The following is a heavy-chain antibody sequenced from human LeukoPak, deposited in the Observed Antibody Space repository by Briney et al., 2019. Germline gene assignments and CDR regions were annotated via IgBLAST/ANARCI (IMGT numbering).Heavy chain of an antibody. J-gene: IGHJ4*02. CDR2: MNPNSGNT. D-gene: IGHD4-17*01. CDR1: GYTFTSYD. V-gene: IGHV1-8*01. Sequence: ASVKVSCKASGYTFTSYDVIWVRQATGQGLEWMGWMNPNSGNTGYAQKFQGRVTITRNTSISTAYMQLSSLRSEDTAVYYCARRVSYGDFDYWGQGTLVTVSS. CDR3: ARRVSYGDFDY.